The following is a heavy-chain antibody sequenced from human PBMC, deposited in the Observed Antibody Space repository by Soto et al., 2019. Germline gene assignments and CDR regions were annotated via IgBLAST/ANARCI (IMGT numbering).Heavy chain of an antibody. CDR1: GGSISSSNW. D-gene: IGHD3-22*01. CDR3: ARDRRYYDSSGYSYYYYGMDV. CDR2: IYHSGST. J-gene: IGHJ6*02. V-gene: IGHV4-4*02. Sequence: SETLSLTCAVSGGSISSSNWWSWVRQPPGKGPEWIGEIYHSGSTNYNPSLKSRVTISVDKSKNQFSLKLSSVTAADTAVYYCARDRRYYDSSGYSYYYYGMDVWGQGTTVTVSS.